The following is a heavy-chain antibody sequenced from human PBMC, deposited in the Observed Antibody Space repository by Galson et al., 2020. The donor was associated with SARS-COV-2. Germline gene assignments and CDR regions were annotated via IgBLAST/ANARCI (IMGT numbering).Heavy chain of an antibody. J-gene: IGHJ6*04. D-gene: IGHD6-6*01. Sequence: GGSLRLSCAASGFNFRTYAMTWVRQAPGKGLEWVSAITGSGDSTFYADSVKGRFTISRDHSKNTLYLQMHSLRADDTAVYYCAKDGHSSSAYDDQRDGGGKGTTVTVSS. CDR3: AKDGHSSSAYDDQRDG. CDR2: ITGSGDST. CDR1: GFNFRTYA. V-gene: IGHV3-23*01.